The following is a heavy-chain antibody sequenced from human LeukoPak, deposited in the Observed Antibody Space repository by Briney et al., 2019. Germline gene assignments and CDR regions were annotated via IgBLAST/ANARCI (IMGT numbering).Heavy chain of an antibody. CDR2: IKEHGSEK. CDR3: CRRWLNYYYYGMDV. Sequence: GGSLRLSCAASELTFSSHWISWVRQAPGKGREWVAKIKEHGSEKYYVDSVKGRFTISRNTAKTSMYLQKNSLRAEDTAVYYFCRRWLNYYYYGMDVWCQGTTVIVSS. D-gene: IGHD5-18*01. J-gene: IGHJ6*02. CDR1: ELTFSSHW. V-gene: IGHV3-7*01.